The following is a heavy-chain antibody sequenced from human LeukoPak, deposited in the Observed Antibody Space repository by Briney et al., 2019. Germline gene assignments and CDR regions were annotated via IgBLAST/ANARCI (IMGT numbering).Heavy chain of an antibody. CDR1: GYTFTGYY. CDR2: INPNSGGT. D-gene: IGHD3-10*01. V-gene: IGHV1-2*02. Sequence: ASVKVSCKASGYTFTGYYMHWVRQAPGQGLEWMGWINPNSGGTNYAQKFQGRVTMTRDTSISTAYMEPSRLRSDDTAVYYCARDRYYYGSGSYYARGENWFDSWGQGTLVTVSS. CDR3: ARDRYYYGSGSYYARGENWFDS. J-gene: IGHJ5*01.